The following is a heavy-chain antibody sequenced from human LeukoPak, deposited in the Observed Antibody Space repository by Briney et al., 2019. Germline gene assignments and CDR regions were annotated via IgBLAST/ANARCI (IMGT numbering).Heavy chain of an antibody. Sequence: PSETLSLTCSVSGGSISTNSWNWIRQPPGQGLEWIGYIYYSGRADYNPALKSRDTTSVDTSKNQFSLKLTSVTAADTAVYYCARRGVEMAAIRPDNWFDPWGQGTLVTVSS. D-gene: IGHD5-24*01. CDR2: IYYSGRA. CDR3: ARRGVEMAAIRPDNWFDP. J-gene: IGHJ5*02. V-gene: IGHV4-59*08. CDR1: GGSISTNS.